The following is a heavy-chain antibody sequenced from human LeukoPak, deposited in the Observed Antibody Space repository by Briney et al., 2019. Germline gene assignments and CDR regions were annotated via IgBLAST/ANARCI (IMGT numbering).Heavy chain of an antibody. Sequence: GASVKVSCKASGYTFTSIGITWVRRAPGQGLEWMGWISTYNGHTNYAQQLQGRVTMTTDTSTSTAYMELRSLRADDTAVYYCARHGSYGDYWGQGTLVTVSS. V-gene: IGHV1-18*01. CDR1: GYTFTSIG. J-gene: IGHJ4*02. CDR2: ISTYNGHT. CDR3: ARHGSYGDY. D-gene: IGHD1-26*01.